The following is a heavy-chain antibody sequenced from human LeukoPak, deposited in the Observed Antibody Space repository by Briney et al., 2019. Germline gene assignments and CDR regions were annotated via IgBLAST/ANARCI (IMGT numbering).Heavy chain of an antibody. Sequence: ASVKVSCKASEHPFSSYDVNWVRQAAGQGLEWIGWMRPNNGNTGYAQKFQDRVTMTRDTSINTAYMELRSLTSEDTAVYYCARGPPESTSSDSWGQGTLVTISS. V-gene: IGHV1-8*01. CDR3: ARGPPESTSSDS. CDR2: MRPNNGNT. CDR1: EHPFSSYD. J-gene: IGHJ4*02. D-gene: IGHD2-2*01.